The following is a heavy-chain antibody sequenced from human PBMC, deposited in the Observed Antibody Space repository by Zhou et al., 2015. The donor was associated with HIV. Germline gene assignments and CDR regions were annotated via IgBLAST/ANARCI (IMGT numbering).Heavy chain of an antibody. J-gene: IGHJ3*02. CDR3: ARGGGSAQGNAFDI. CDR1: GYTFTSYG. V-gene: IGHV1-69*01. CDR2: IIPIFGTA. Sequence: QVQLLQSGAEVKKPGASVKVSCKASGYTFTSYGISWVRQAPGQGLEWMGGIIPIFGTANYAQKFQGRVTITADESTSTAYMELSSLRSEDTAVYYCARGGGSAQGNAFDIWGQGTMVTVSS. D-gene: IGHD3-10*01.